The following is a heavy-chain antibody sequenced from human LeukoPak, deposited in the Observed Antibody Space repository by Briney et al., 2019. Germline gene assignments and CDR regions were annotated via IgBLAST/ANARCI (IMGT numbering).Heavy chain of an antibody. CDR2: IYYSGRT. V-gene: IGHV4-59*01. J-gene: IGHJ4*02. CDR3: ARVGRDIVVVVAVDY. CDR1: GGSISSYY. Sequence: SETLSLTWTVAGGSISSYYWSWIRQPPGKGLEWIGYIYYSGRTNYNTSLKSRVTISVDTSKNQFSVKLSSVTAADTAVYYWARVGRDIVVVVAVDYWGQGTLVTVSS. D-gene: IGHD2-15*01.